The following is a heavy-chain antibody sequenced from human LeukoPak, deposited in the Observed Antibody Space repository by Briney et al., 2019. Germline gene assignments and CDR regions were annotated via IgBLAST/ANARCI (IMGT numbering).Heavy chain of an antibody. V-gene: IGHV4-59*01. J-gene: IGHJ4*02. CDR1: GDSISGYH. CDR2: IYYSGST. D-gene: IGHD1-26*01. CDR3: ARGGSYFGY. Sequence: PSETLSLTCTVSGDSISGYHWSWIRQPPEKGLEWIGNIYYSGSTNYNPSLESRLSISLDMSKNQFSLKLSSVTAADTAVYYCARGGSYFGYWGQGTLVTVSS.